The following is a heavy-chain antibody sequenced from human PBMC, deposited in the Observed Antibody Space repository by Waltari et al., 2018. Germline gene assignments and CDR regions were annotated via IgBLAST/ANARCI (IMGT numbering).Heavy chain of an antibody. D-gene: IGHD3-3*01. CDR1: GYTFTSYG. J-gene: IGHJ4*02. CDR3: ARVYYDFWSGYYCYFDY. V-gene: IGHV1-18*01. Sequence: QVQLVQSGAEVKKPGASVKVSCKASGYTFTSYGISWVRQAPGQGLEWMGWISAYNGNTNYAQKLQGRVTMTTDTSTSTAYMELRSLRSDDTAVYYCARVYYDFWSGYYCYFDYWGQGTLVTVSS. CDR2: ISAYNGNT.